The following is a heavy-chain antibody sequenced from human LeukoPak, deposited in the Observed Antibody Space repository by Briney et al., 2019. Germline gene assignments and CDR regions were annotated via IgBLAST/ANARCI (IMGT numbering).Heavy chain of an antibody. D-gene: IGHD3-16*01. Sequence: PGGSLRLSCAASGFTFDDYAMHWVRQAPGKGLEWVSLISWDGGSTYYADSVKGRFTISRDNSKNSLYLQMNSLRAEDTALYYCAKGGGILDYYYGMDVWGQGTTVTVSS. V-gene: IGHV3-43D*03. CDR2: ISWDGGST. CDR1: GFTFDDYA. J-gene: IGHJ6*02. CDR3: AKGGGILDYYYGMDV.